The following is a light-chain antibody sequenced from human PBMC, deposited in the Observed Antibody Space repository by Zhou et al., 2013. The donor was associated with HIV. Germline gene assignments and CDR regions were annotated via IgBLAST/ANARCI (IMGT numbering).Light chain of an antibody. CDR1: QSLLHRNGYNF. CDR2: MAS. Sequence: DVVLTQSPLTLPVTPGEPASISCRSSQSLLHRNGYNFLDWYLQKPGQSPQLLMYMASHRASGVPDRFSGTGSGTDFTLRISRVEAEDVGVYYCMQALQSPWTFGQGTKVGNQT. V-gene: IGKV2-28*01. CDR3: MQALQSPWT. J-gene: IGKJ1*01.